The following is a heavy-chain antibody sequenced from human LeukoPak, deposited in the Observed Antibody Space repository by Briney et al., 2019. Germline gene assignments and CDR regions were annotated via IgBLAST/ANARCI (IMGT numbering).Heavy chain of an antibody. V-gene: IGHV5-51*01. J-gene: IGHJ5*02. CDR2: IYPGDSDT. Sequence: PGESLKISCKGSGYSFTSYWIGWVRQMPGKGLEWMGIIYPGDSDTRYSPSFQGQVTISADKSISTAYLQWSSLKASDTAMYYCARHTHAELFAAAGNRDWFDPWGQETLVTVSS. CDR1: GYSFTSYW. D-gene: IGHD6-13*01. CDR3: ARHTHAELFAAAGNRDWFDP.